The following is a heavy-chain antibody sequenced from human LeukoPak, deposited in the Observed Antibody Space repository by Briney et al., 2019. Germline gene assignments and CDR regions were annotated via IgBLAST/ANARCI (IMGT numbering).Heavy chain of an antibody. CDR1: GYTFTSYY. V-gene: IGHV1-46*01. CDR2: INPSGGST. J-gene: IGHJ6*02. D-gene: IGHD6-19*01. CDR3: AREKSGWYPRTYGMDV. Sequence: ASVKVSCKASGYTFTSYYMHWVRQAPGQGLECMGIINPSGGSTSYAQKFQGRVTMTRDTSTSTVYMELSSLRSEDTAVYYCAREKSGWYPRTYGMDVWGQGTTVTVSS.